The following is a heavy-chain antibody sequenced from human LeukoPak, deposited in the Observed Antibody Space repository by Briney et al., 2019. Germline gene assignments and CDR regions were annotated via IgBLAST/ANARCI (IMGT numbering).Heavy chain of an antibody. CDR3: ARPGTSWYTTYYFDS. J-gene: IGHJ4*02. CDR2: ISPYNGNT. D-gene: IGHD6-13*01. CDR1: GYTFTSYV. V-gene: IGHV1-18*01. Sequence: GASVKVSCKASGYTFTSYVINWVRQVPGQGLEWIGWISPYNGNTDYAQKLQGRVTLTTDTSTSTAYMELRSLRSDDTAVYYCARPGTSWYTTYYFDSWGQGTLVTVSS.